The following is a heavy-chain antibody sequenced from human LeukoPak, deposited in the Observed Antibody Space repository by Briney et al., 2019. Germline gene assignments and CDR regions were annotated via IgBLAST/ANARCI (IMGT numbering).Heavy chain of an antibody. D-gene: IGHD1-26*01. Sequence: KSSETLSLTCTVSGGSISSYYWSWIRQPAGKGLEWIGRIYTSGSTNYNPFLKSRVTMSVDTSKNQFSLKLSSVTAADTAVYYCTRVANQWEPADYWGQGTLVTVSS. CDR2: IYTSGST. CDR3: TRVANQWEPADY. CDR1: GGSISSYY. V-gene: IGHV4-4*07. J-gene: IGHJ4*02.